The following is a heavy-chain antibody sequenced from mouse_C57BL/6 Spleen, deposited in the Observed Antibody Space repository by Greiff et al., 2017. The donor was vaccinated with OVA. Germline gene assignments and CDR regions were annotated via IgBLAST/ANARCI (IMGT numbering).Heavy chain of an antibody. D-gene: IGHD1-1*01. CDR3: ARGYYGRSYVLDY. CDR1: GYTFTSYW. J-gene: IGHJ2*01. V-gene: IGHV1-50*01. CDR2: IDPSDSYT. Sequence: VQLQQPGAELVKPGASVKLSCKASGYTFTSYWMQWVKQRPGQGLEWIGEIDPSDSYTNYNQKFKGKATLTVDTSSSTADMQLSSLTSEDSAVYYCARGYYGRSYVLDYWGQGTTLTVSS.